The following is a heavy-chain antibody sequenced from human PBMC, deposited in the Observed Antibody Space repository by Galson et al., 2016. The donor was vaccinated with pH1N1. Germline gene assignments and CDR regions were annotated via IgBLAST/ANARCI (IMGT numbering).Heavy chain of an antibody. CDR2: IIPLFGTT. D-gene: IGHD2-2*01. Sequence: SVKVSCKASGGTFSDYPISWVRQAPGQGLQWMGGIIPLFGTTNYAQKFRGRVTITADESTSTAYMELSSLRYEDTAVYYCARDLGVVPTATSWFDPWGQGTLVSVSS. CDR3: ARDLGVVPTATSWFDP. J-gene: IGHJ5*02. CDR1: GGTFSDYP. V-gene: IGHV1-69*13.